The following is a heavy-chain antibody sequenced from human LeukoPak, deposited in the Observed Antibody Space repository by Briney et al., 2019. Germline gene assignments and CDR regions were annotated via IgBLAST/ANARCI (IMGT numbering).Heavy chain of an antibody. CDR2: IIPILGIA. CDR3: AQNDYGGNSVDY. J-gene: IGHJ4*02. CDR1: GGTFSSYA. Sequence: SVKVSCKASGGTFSSYAISWVRQAPAQGLEWMGRIIPILGIANYAQKFQGRVTITADKSTSTAYMELSSLRSEDTAVYYCAQNDYGGNSVDYWGQGTLVTVSS. V-gene: IGHV1-69*04. D-gene: IGHD4-23*01.